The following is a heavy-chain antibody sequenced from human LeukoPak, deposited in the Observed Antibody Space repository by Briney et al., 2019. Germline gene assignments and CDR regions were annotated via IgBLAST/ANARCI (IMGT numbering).Heavy chain of an antibody. D-gene: IGHD6-6*01. CDR3: VDSSSSGIDY. J-gene: IGHJ4*02. V-gene: IGHV1-2*02. CDR2: INPNSGGT. CDR1: GGTFSSYA. Sequence: ASVKVSCKASGGTFSSYAISWVRQAPGQGLEWMGWINPNSGGTNYAQKFQGRVTMTRDTSISTAYMELRSLRSDDTAVYYCVDSSSSGIDYWGQGTLVTVSS.